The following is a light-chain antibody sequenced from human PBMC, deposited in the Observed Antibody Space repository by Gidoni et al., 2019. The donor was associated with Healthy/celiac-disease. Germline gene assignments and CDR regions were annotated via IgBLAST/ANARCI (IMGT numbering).Light chain of an antibody. Sequence: DIVMTQSPASLAVSLGERATINCKSSQRVLYSSNNKNYLAWYQQKPGQPPKLLIYWASTRESGVPDRFSGSGSGTDFTLTISSLQAEDVAVYYCQQYYSTPTFGGGTKVEIK. CDR2: WAS. V-gene: IGKV4-1*01. CDR1: QRVLYSSNNKNY. CDR3: QQYYSTPT. J-gene: IGKJ4*01.